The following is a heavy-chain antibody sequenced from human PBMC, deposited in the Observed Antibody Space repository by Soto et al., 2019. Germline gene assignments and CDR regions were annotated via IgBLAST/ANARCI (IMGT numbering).Heavy chain of an antibody. J-gene: IGHJ1*01. D-gene: IGHD3-22*01. CDR2: IYPGDSDT. V-gene: IGHV5-51*01. CDR3: ARQDSSGYYPSAEYFQH. Sequence: EVQLVQSGAEVKKPGESLKISCNGSGYSFTSYWIGWVRQMPGKGLEWMGIIYPGDSDTRYSPSFQGQVTISADKSISTAYLQWSSLKASDTAMYYCARQDSSGYYPSAEYFQHWGQGTLVTVSS. CDR1: GYSFTSYW.